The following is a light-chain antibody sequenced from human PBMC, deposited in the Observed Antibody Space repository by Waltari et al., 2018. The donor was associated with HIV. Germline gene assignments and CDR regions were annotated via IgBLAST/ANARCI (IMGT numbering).Light chain of an antibody. J-gene: IGKJ4*01. CDR1: QSVSSKY. CDR3: QQYGSSLPLT. CDR2: GAS. Sequence: EIVLTQSPGTLSLSPGERATVSCRASQSVSSKYLAWYQQKPGQTPRLLIYGASSRAAGIPDRFSGSGSGTDFTLTISRLEPEDFAVYYCQQYGSSLPLTFGGGTKVEIK. V-gene: IGKV3-20*01.